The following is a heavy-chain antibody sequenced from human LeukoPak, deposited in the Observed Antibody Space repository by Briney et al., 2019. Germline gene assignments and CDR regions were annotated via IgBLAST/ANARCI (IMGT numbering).Heavy chain of an antibody. V-gene: IGHV1-69*06. D-gene: IGHD5-24*01. CDR2: IIPIFGTT. J-gene: IGHJ4*02. CDR1: GGTFSDYS. CDR3: ATGHKWLQDDFGS. Sequence: GASVKVSCKTSGGTFSDYSISWVRQAPGHGLECMGGIIPIFGTTNYAQKFQGRVTITADKSTSTAYMELSSLRSEDTAVYYCATGHKWLQDDFGSWGQGTLVTVSS.